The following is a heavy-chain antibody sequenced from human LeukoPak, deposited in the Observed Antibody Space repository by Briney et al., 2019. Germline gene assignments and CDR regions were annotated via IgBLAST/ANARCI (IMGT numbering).Heavy chain of an antibody. J-gene: IGHJ4*02. V-gene: IGHV1-69*04. Sequence: ASVKVSCKASGGTFSSYAISWVRQAPGQGLEWVGRIIPILGIANYAQEFQGRVTITADKSTSTAYMELSSLRSEDTAVYYCARRAVAGPSFDYWGQGTLVTVSS. CDR1: GGTFSSYA. CDR3: ARRAVAGPSFDY. D-gene: IGHD6-19*01. CDR2: IIPILGIA.